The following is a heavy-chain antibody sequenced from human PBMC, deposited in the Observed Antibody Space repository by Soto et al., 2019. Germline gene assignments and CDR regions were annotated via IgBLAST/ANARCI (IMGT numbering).Heavy chain of an antibody. CDR2: IWYDGSNK. D-gene: IGHD3-16*01. V-gene: IGHV3-33*01. J-gene: IGHJ6*02. CDR3: ARALKNRYDLYGMDV. Sequence: GGSLRLSCAASGFTFSSYGMHWVRQAPGKGLEWVAVIWYDGSNKYYADSVKGRFTISRDNSKNTLYLQMNSLRAEDTAVYYCARALKNRYDLYGMDVWGQGTTVTVSS. CDR1: GFTFSSYG.